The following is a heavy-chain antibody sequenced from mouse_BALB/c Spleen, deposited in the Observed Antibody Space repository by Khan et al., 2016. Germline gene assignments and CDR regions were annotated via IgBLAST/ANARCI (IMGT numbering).Heavy chain of an antibody. CDR1: GFTFSVFG. CDR3: ATLTPYAKDY. CDR2: ISGGSSTI. V-gene: IGHV5-17*02. Sequence: EVELVEPGGGLVQPGGSRKLSCAASGFTFSVFGIHWVRQAPEKGLEWVAYISGGSSTIYYADTVKGRFTISRDNPKNTLFLQMTSLRSDDTAVYYCATLTPYAKDYWGQGTSVTVSS. D-gene: IGHD4-1*01. J-gene: IGHJ4*01.